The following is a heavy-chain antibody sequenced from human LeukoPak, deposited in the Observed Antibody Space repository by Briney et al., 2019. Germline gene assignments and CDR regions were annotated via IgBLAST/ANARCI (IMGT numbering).Heavy chain of an antibody. V-gene: IGHV4-34*01. CDR2: INHSGST. CDR1: GGSFSGYY. Sequence: SETLPLTCAVYGGSFSGYYWSWIRQPPGKGLEWIGEINHSGSTNYNPSLKSRVIISVDTSKNQFSLKLSSVTAADTAVYYCARGNYYGSGPRYGMDVWGKGTTVTVSS. D-gene: IGHD3-10*01. J-gene: IGHJ6*04. CDR3: ARGNYYGSGPRYGMDV.